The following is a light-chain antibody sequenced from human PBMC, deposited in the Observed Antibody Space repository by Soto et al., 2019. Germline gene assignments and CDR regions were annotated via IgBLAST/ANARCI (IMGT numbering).Light chain of an antibody. Sequence: DIQMTQSPSTLSASVGDRVTITCRASQSISSWLAWYQQKPGKAPKLLIYDASSLESGVPSRFSGSGSGTEFTLIISSLQSADFATYYCQQYNRYTYTFGQGTKLEIK. CDR2: DAS. J-gene: IGKJ2*01. V-gene: IGKV1-5*01. CDR3: QQYNRYTYT. CDR1: QSISSW.